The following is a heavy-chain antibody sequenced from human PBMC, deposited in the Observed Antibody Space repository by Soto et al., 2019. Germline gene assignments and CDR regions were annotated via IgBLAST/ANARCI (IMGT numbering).Heavy chain of an antibody. CDR1: GYTFTGYY. D-gene: IGHD2-2*01. CDR3: ARGPREYQLLFTFDY. V-gene: IGHV1-2*04. Sequence: QVQLVQSGAEVKKPGASVKVSCKASGYTFTGYYMHWVRQAPGQGLEWMGWINPNSGGTNYAQKFQGWVTMTRDTSISTAYMELSRLRSDDTAVYYCARGPREYQLLFTFDYWGQGTLVTVSS. J-gene: IGHJ4*02. CDR2: INPNSGGT.